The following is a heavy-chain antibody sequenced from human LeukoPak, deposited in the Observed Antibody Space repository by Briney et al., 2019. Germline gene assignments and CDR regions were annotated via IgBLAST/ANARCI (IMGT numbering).Heavy chain of an antibody. D-gene: IGHD1-26*01. CDR2: TRYDGSQK. V-gene: IGHV3-30*02. Sequence: PGGSLRLSCAASGFTFSTYGMHWVRQAPGKGLEWVSFTRYDGSQKYYADSVKGRFTISRDNAKNSLYLQMNSLRAEDTAVYYCARVRVGATRGSLYDAFDIWGQGTMVTVSS. CDR1: GFTFSTYG. J-gene: IGHJ3*02. CDR3: ARVRVGATRGSLYDAFDI.